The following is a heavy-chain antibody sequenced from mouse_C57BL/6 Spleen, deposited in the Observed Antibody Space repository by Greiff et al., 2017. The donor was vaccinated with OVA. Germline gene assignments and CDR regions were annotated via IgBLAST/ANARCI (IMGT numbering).Heavy chain of an antibody. CDR2: IHPSDSDT. V-gene: IGHV1-74*01. CDR1: GYTFTSYW. J-gene: IGHJ3*01. CDR3: ASPYGSDYVWFAS. D-gene: IGHD2-2*01. Sequence: QVQLQQPGAELVKPGASVKVSCKASGYTFTSYWMHWVKQRPGQGLEWIGRIHPSDSDTNYNQKFKGKATLTVDKSSRTAYLLLISLSSEDSAVYYCASPYGSDYVWFASWGPGTLVTVSA.